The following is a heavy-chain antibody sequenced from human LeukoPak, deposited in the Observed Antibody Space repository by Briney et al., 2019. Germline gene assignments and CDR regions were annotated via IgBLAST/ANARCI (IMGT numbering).Heavy chain of an antibody. CDR3: ATDSSGYYYPFDY. V-gene: IGHV4-59*01. CDR1: SGSISSYY. D-gene: IGHD3-22*01. Sequence: PSETLSLTCTVSSGSISSYYWSWIRQPPGKGLEWIGYIYYSGSTNYNPSLKSRVTISVDTSKNQFSLKLSSVTAADTAVYYCATDSSGYYYPFDYWGQGTLVTVSS. CDR2: IYYSGST. J-gene: IGHJ4*02.